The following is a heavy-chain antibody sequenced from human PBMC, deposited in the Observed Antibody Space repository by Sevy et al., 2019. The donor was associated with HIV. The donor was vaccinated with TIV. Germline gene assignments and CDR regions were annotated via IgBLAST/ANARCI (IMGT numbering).Heavy chain of an antibody. Sequence: GGSLRLSCVASGLTFSNYNINWVRQPPGKGLEWVSYISGLSNYIYYADSLGGRFTISRDNAKSSVYLQMNSLRTEDTALYYCARGATSGWDYFDSWGQGTLVTVSS. J-gene: IGHJ4*02. V-gene: IGHV3-21*06. CDR1: GLTFSNYN. CDR2: ISGLSNYI. D-gene: IGHD6-19*01. CDR3: ARGATSGWDYFDS.